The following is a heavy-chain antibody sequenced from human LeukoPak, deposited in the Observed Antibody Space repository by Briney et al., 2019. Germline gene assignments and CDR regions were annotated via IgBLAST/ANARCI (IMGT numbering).Heavy chain of an antibody. CDR3: ARGGQWLRPFDY. D-gene: IGHD5-12*01. Sequence: SETLSLTCAAYGGSFSGYYWSWIRQPPGKGLEWIGEINHSGSTNYNPSLKSRVTISVDTSKNQFSLKLSSVTAADTAVYYCARGGQWLRPFDYWGQGTLVTVSS. CDR2: INHSGST. CDR1: GGSFSGYY. J-gene: IGHJ4*02. V-gene: IGHV4-34*01.